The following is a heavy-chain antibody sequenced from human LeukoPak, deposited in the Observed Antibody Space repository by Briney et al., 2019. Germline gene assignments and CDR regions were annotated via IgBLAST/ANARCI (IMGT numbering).Heavy chain of an antibody. CDR1: GFTFSTYS. V-gene: IGHV3-21*01. CDR3: ARDDGRNGEYDY. CDR2: LSASSGYI. J-gene: IGHJ4*02. D-gene: IGHD4-17*01. Sequence: PGGSLRLSCAASGFTFSTYSMSWVRQSPGKGLEWVSSLSASSGYIYYADSVKGRFTISRDNAKNSMYLQMNSLRAEDTAVYYCARDDGRNGEYDYWGQGTLVSVSS.